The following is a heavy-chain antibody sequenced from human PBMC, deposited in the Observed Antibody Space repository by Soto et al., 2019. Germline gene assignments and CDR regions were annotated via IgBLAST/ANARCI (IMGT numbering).Heavy chain of an antibody. V-gene: IGHV3-23*01. CDR2: ISGSGGST. J-gene: IGHJ4*02. CDR1: GFTFSSYA. Sequence: GGSLRLSCAASGFTFSSYAMSWVRQAPGKGLEWVSAISGSGGSTYYADSVKGRFTISRDNSKNTLYLQMNSLRAEDTDVYDCAKFGRGPENDYSNFDYWGQGTLVTVSS. D-gene: IGHD4-4*01. CDR3: AKFGRGPENDYSNFDY.